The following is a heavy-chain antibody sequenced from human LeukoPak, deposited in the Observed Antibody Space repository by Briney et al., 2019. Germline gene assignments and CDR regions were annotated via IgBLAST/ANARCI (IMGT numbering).Heavy chain of an antibody. CDR3: ARGGRTGALDF. V-gene: IGHV3-7*01. CDR1: GFIFGTFW. CDR2: IKEDGSER. J-gene: IGHJ3*01. Sequence: PGGSLRLSRATSGFIFGTFWMTWVRQAPGGALEWVANIKEDGSERFYVDSVEGRFTISRDNVKNSLDLHMNTLRVEDTAIYYCARGGRTGALDFWGQGAMVTVSS. D-gene: IGHD3-16*01.